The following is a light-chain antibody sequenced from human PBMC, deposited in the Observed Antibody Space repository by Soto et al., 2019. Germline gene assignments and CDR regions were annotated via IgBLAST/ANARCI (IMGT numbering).Light chain of an antibody. J-gene: IGKJ4*01. CDR1: QDISDY. CDR3: QQYDNLPLT. CDR2: DAS. Sequence: DIQMTQSPSSLSASVGDRVTITCQASQDISDYLNWYQQKPGKAPKLLIYDASNLETGVPSRVSGSGSVTDFTFTISSLQPEDIATYYCQQYDNLPLTFGGGTKVEI. V-gene: IGKV1-33*01.